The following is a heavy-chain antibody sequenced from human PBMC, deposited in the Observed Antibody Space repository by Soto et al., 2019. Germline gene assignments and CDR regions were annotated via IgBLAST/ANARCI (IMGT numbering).Heavy chain of an antibody. CDR3: AADSSAFIAVAGPDAFDI. Sequence: QMQVVQSGPEVKKPGASVKVSCKASGFTFTSSAMQWVRQARGQRLEWIGWIVVGSGNTNYAQKFQERVTITRDMSTSTAYMELSSLRSEDTAVYYCAADSSAFIAVAGPDAFDIWGQGTMVTVSS. CDR1: GFTFTSSA. J-gene: IGHJ3*02. D-gene: IGHD6-19*01. V-gene: IGHV1-58*02. CDR2: IVVGSGNT.